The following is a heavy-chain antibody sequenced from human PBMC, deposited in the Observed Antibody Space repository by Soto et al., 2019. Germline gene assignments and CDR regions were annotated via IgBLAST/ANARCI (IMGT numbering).Heavy chain of an antibody. D-gene: IGHD3-10*01. CDR1: GGSISISSYY. V-gene: IGHV4-39*01. J-gene: IGHJ1*01. CDR3: SRSGIPRVPEAV. Sequence: PSETLSLTCTVSGGSISISSYYWCWIRQPPGKGLEWIGSIYYSGSTYYNPSLKSRVTISVDTSKNQFSLKLSSVTAADTAVYYCSRSGIPRVPEAVCGQGTPVTVS. CDR2: IYYSGST.